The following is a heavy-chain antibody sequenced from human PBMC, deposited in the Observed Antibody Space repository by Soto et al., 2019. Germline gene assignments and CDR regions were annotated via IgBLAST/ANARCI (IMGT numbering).Heavy chain of an antibody. CDR2: IYYSGST. V-gene: IGHV4-59*01. J-gene: IGHJ6*02. CDR3: ATIAAAGDYYYYGMDV. D-gene: IGHD6-13*01. Sequence: PSETLSLTCAVSGGSISSYYWSWIRQPPGKGLEWIGYIYYSGSTNYNPSLKSRVTISVDTSKNQFSLKLSSVTAADTAVYYCATIAAAGDYYYYGMDVWGQGTTVTVSS. CDR1: GGSISSYY.